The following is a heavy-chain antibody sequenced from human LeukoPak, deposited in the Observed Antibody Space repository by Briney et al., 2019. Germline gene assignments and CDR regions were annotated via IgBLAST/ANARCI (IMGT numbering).Heavy chain of an antibody. J-gene: IGHJ3*02. V-gene: IGHV3-30*02. CDR3: AKGYCSSTGCYDAFDI. CDR2: IRYDGSNK. D-gene: IGHD2-2*01. CDR1: GFTFSSYG. Sequence: GGSLRLSCAASGFTFSSYGMHWVRQAPGKGLEWVAFIRYDGSNKYYADSVKGRFTISRDNAKNSLYLQMNSLRAEDMALYYCAKGYCSSTGCYDAFDIWGQGTMVTVSS.